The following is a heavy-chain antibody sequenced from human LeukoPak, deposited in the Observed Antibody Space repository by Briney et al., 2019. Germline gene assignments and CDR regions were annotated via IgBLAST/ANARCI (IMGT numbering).Heavy chain of an antibody. V-gene: IGHV1-2*02. J-gene: IGHJ4*02. CDR3: AVARPYSSSSPLDH. D-gene: IGHD6-6*01. Sequence: ASVKVSCKASGYTFTGYDMHWVRQAPRQGLEYMGWINPNSSGTNYAQKFQGRVTMTRDTSISTVYMELSSLRSDDTAVYYRAVARPYSSSSPLDHWGQGTLVTVSS. CDR2: INPNSSGT. CDR1: GYTFTGYD.